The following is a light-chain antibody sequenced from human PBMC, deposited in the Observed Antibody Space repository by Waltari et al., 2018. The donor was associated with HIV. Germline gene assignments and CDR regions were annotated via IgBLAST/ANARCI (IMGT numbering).Light chain of an antibody. CDR3: QVWDSSSDHYV. V-gene: IGLV3-21*02. J-gene: IGLJ1*01. Sequence: SYVLTQPPSVSVAPGQTARITWRGNKFGPKSVHWDPAKPGQAPVLVIYDDGDRPSGIPERFSGSHSGNTATLTISRVEAGDEADYYCQVWDSSSDHYVFGSGSKVTV. CDR2: DDG. CDR1: KFGPKS.